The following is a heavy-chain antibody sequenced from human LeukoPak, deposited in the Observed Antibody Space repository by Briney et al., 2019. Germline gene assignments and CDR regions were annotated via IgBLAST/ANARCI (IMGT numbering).Heavy chain of an antibody. D-gene: IGHD3-22*01. Sequence: PSETLSLTFTVSGGSISSYFWNWIRQPPGRGLEWIGYIYYSGSSNYNPSLKSRVTLSVNTSKNQFSLKVSSVTAADTAVYYCARGESSGSNWFDPWGQGTLVTVSS. CDR1: GGSISSYF. CDR3: ARGESSGSNWFDP. J-gene: IGHJ5*02. CDR2: IYYSGSS. V-gene: IGHV4-59*01.